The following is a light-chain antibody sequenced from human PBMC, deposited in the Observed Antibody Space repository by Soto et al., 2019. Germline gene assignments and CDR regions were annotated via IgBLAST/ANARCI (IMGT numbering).Light chain of an antibody. CDR3: QRLSHA. CDR2: AAS. Sequence: IQLTHSPSSLSASVWDRVTITCRASQGISNYVAWYQQKPGKAPKLLIYAASTLQSGVPSRFSGSGSGTDFTLTISSLQPEDFATYYCQRLSHAFGGGTKVDIK. CDR1: QGISNY. J-gene: IGKJ4*01. V-gene: IGKV1-9*01.